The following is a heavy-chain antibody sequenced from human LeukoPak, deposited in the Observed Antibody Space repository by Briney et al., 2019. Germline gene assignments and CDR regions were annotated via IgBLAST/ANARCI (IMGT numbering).Heavy chain of an antibody. CDR1: GFTFSPYW. CDR2: INSDGTIT. Sequence: GGSLRLSCAASGFTFSPYWMHWVRQVPGKGLVWVSDINSDGTITHYADSVKGRFTVSRDNAQDTLYLQMNSLRAEDTAVYYCARGTALQDYWGQGTLVTISS. D-gene: IGHD2-2*02. V-gene: IGHV3-74*01. CDR3: ARGTALQDY. J-gene: IGHJ4*02.